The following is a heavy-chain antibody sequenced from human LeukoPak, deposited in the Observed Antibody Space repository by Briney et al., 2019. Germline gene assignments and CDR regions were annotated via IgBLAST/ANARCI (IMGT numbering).Heavy chain of an antibody. D-gene: IGHD3-3*01. CDR3: ATYYDFWSGYYEGSGMDV. CDR1: GFTFSSYS. CDR2: ISSSSSTI. J-gene: IGHJ6*02. Sequence: LPGGSLRLSCAASGFTFSSYSMNWVRQAPGKGLERVSYISSSSSTIYYADSVKGRFTISRDNAKNSLYLQMNSLRAEDTAVYYCATYYDFWSGYYEGSGMDVWGQGTTVTVSS. V-gene: IGHV3-48*01.